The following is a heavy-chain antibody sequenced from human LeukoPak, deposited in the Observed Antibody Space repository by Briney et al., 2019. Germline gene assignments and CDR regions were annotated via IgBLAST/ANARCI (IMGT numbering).Heavy chain of an antibody. CDR2: IGTTGDT. D-gene: IGHD3-9*01. CDR1: GFTFSNYD. CDR3: ARGDILTDYSFDP. J-gene: IGHJ5*02. Sequence: GGSLRLSCAASGFTFSNYDMLWVRQATGKGLEWVSGIGTTGDTYYPASVKGRFTISRENAKNSLYLQMNSLRAGDTAVYYCARGDILTDYSFDPWGQGTLVIVSS. V-gene: IGHV3-13*04.